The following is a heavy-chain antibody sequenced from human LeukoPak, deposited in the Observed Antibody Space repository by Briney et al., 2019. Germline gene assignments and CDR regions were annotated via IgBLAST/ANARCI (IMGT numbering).Heavy chain of an antibody. J-gene: IGHJ5*02. CDR1: GLTFSSYA. CDR2: ISYDGSNK. Sequence: GRSLRLSCAASGLTFSSYAMHWVRQAPGKGLEWVAVISYDGSNKYYADSVKGRFTISRDNSKNTLYLQMNSLRAEDTAVYYCAREVVPQDNWFDPWGQGTLVTVSS. D-gene: IGHD2-15*01. CDR3: AREVVPQDNWFDP. V-gene: IGHV3-30-3*01.